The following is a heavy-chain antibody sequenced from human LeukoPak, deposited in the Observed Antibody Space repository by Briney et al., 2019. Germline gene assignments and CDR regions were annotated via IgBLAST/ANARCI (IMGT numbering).Heavy chain of an antibody. CDR1: GFTFSSYA. V-gene: IGHV3-23*01. CDR3: AKLYGDYIHYYFDY. D-gene: IGHD4-17*01. J-gene: IGHJ4*02. Sequence: GGSLRLSCAASGFTFSSYAMSWVRQAPGKGLEWVSAISGSGGSTYYADSVKGRFTISRDNSKNTLYLQMNSLRAEDTAEYYCAKLYGDYIHYYFDYWGQGTLVTVSS. CDR2: ISGSGGST.